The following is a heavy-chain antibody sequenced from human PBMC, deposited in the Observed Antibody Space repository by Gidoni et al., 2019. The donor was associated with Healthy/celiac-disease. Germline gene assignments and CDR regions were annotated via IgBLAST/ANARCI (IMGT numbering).Heavy chain of an antibody. CDR2: VIGSSGST. CDR1: GFTFTDSA. V-gene: IGHV3-23*01. J-gene: IGHJ4*02. Sequence: EVQLLESGGGLIQPGGSLRLSCATSGFTFTDSAMSWVRLAPGKGLEWVSGVIGSSGSTYYADSVKGRFTISRDNSKSTLYLQMNSLRADDTAVYYCAKEIWSAYSFFDFWGQGTLVTVSS. D-gene: IGHD3-3*01. CDR3: AKEIWSAYSFFDF.